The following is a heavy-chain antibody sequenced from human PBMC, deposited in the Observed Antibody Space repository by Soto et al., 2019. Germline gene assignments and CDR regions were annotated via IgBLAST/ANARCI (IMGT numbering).Heavy chain of an antibody. CDR1: GFTFSSYS. Sequence: GGSLRLSCAASGFTFSSYSMNWVRQAPGKGLEWVSSISSSSSYIYYADSVKGRFTISRDNAKNSLYLQMNSLRAEDTAVYYCARDSPYYDFWSGPSKACFDIWGQGTMVTVSS. J-gene: IGHJ3*02. D-gene: IGHD3-3*01. CDR2: ISSSSSYI. V-gene: IGHV3-21*01. CDR3: ARDSPYYDFWSGPSKACFDI.